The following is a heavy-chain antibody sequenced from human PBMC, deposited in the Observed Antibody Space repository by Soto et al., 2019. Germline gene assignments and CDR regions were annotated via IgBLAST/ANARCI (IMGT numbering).Heavy chain of an antibody. CDR2: LVPVFGTA. V-gene: IGHV1-69*06. CDR3: ARSPGVFDY. CDR1: GGTFSRLA. D-gene: IGHD3-10*01. J-gene: IGHJ4*02. Sequence: QVQLVQSGAEVKKPGSSVKVSCKASGGTFSRLAISWVRQAPGQGLEWMGGLVPVFGTANYAQKFQGRVTITAETSTSTSYMELGSLRSEDTAVYYCARSPGVFDYWGQGTLVTVSS.